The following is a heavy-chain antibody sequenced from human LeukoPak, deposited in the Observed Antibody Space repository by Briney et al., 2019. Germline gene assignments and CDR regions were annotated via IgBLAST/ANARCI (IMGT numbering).Heavy chain of an antibody. V-gene: IGHV3-21*01. Sequence: GGSLRLSCAASGFTFSSYSMNWVRQAPGKWLEWVSSISSSSSYIYYADSVKGRFTISRDNAKNSLYLQMNSLRAEDTAVYYCARDGYSYGRVPYYFDYWGQGTLVTVSS. CDR3: ARDGYSYGRVPYYFDY. J-gene: IGHJ4*02. CDR1: GFTFSSYS. CDR2: ISSSSSYI. D-gene: IGHD5-18*01.